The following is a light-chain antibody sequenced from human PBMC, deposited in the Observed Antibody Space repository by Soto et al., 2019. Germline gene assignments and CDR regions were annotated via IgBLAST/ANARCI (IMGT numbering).Light chain of an antibody. CDR2: KNN. CDR1: SSNIGNFY. CDR3: ASWDDGLSGPGV. Sequence: QSVLTQPPSASGTPGQRVTISCSGSSSNIGNFYVYWYQQRPGTAPKLLIYKNNQRPLGVPDRFSGSKSGTSASLAISGLRSEDEADYYCASWDDGLSGPGVFGGGTQLTVL. J-gene: IGLJ7*01. V-gene: IGLV1-47*01.